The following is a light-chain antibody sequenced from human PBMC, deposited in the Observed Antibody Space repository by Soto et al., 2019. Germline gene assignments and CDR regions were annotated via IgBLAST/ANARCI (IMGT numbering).Light chain of an antibody. V-gene: IGKV3-20*01. J-gene: IGKJ4*01. CDR3: QQYKNWPLT. CDR2: GAS. CDR1: QSVSSSY. Sequence: EIVLTQSPGTLSLSPGERATLSCRASQSVSSSYLAWYQQKPGQAPRLLIYGASSRATGIPDRFSGSGSGTEFTLTISSLQSEDFAVYYCQQYKNWPLTFGGGTKVDIK.